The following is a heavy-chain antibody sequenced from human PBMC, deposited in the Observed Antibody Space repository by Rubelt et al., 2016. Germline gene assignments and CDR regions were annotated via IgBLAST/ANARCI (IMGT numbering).Heavy chain of an antibody. V-gene: IGHV4-31*02. J-gene: IGHJ5*02. CDR3: ARDQAAVAGGGLWFDP. D-gene: IGHD6-19*01. Sequence: GYYWSWIRQHPGKGLEWIGYIYYSGSTYYNPSLKSRVTISVDTSKNQFSLKLSSVTAADTAVYYCARDQAAVAGGGLWFDPWGQGTLVTVSS. CDR2: IYYSGST. CDR1: GYY.